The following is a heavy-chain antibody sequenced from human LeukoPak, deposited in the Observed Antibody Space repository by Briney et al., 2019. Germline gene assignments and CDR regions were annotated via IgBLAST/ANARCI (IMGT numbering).Heavy chain of an antibody. CDR2: ISGSGGST. CDR1: GFTFSSYA. Sequence: GGSLRLSCAASGFTFSSYAMSWVRQAPGKGLEWVSAISGSGGSTYYADSVKGRFTISRDNSKNTLYLQMNSLRAEDTAVYYCAKDSGYCSSTGCYTTNWFDPWGQGTLVTVSS. CDR3: AKDSGYCSSTGCYTTNWFDP. D-gene: IGHD2-2*02. J-gene: IGHJ5*02. V-gene: IGHV3-23*01.